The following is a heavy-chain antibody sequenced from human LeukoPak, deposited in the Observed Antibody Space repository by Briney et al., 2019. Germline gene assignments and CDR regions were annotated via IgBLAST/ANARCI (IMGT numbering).Heavy chain of an antibody. V-gene: IGHV2-70*11. Sequence: SGPTLVNPTQTLTLTCTFSGFSLSTSGMCVSWIRQPPGKALEWLARIDWDDDKYYSTSLKTRLTISKDTSKNQVVLTMTNMDPVDTATYYCARTRITMVRGVMTTQKMGVGSDYWGQGTLVTVSS. CDR2: IDWDDDK. CDR3: ARTRITMVRGVMTTQKMGVGSDY. CDR1: GFSLSTSGMC. D-gene: IGHD3-10*01. J-gene: IGHJ4*02.